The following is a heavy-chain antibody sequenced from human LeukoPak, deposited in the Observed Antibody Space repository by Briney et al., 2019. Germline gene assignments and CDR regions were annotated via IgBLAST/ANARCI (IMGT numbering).Heavy chain of an antibody. D-gene: IGHD3-10*01. CDR1: GGTFSSYA. V-gene: IGHV1-69*05. J-gene: IGHJ4*02. CDR2: IIPIFGTA. Sequence: SVTVSCTASGGTFSSYAISWVRQAPGQGLEWMGGIIPIFGTANYAQKFQGRVTITTDESTSTAYMELRSLRSDDTAVYYCARDLRITMVRGGSSDYWGQGTLVTVSS. CDR3: ARDLRITMVRGGSSDY.